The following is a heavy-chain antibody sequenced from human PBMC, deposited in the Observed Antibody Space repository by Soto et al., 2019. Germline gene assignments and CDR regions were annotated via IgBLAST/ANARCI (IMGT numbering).Heavy chain of an antibody. Sequence: QVQLVESGGGLVKPGGSLGLSCAASGFTFSDYYMSWIRQAPGKGLEWVSYISSSGSTIYYADSVKGRFTISRDNAKNSLYLQMNSLRAEDTAVYYCARDGGPVTIFGVVIATQYYMDVWGKGTTVTVSS. CDR1: GFTFSDYY. D-gene: IGHD3-3*01. CDR2: ISSSGSTI. J-gene: IGHJ6*03. V-gene: IGHV3-11*01. CDR3: ARDGGPVTIFGVVIATQYYMDV.